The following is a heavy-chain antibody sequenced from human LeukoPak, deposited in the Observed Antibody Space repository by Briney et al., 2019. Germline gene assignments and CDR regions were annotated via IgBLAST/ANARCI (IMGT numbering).Heavy chain of an antibody. CDR2: INHSGST. J-gene: IGHJ5*02. CDR1: GGSFSGYY. Sequence: SETLSLTCAVYGGSFSGYYWIWIRQPPGKGLEWIGEINHSGSTNYNPSLKGRVTISVDTSKNQFSLKLSSVTAADTAVYYCARVVQGEHRNWFDPWGQGTLVTVSS. CDR3: ARVVQGEHRNWFDP. V-gene: IGHV4-34*01. D-gene: IGHD3-16*01.